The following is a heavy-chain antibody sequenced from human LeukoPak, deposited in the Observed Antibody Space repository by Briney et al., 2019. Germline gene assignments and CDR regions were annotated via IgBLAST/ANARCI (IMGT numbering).Heavy chain of an antibody. Sequence: PSETLSLTCTVSGASISGYYWSWIRQPAGKGLEWIGRIYSSGSTNYNPSLKSRVTMSVATSKSQFSLKLSSVTAADTAVYYCARDGKWLTLYYFDYWGQGTLVTVSS. D-gene: IGHD3-22*01. CDR3: ARDGKWLTLYYFDY. CDR2: IYSSGST. J-gene: IGHJ4*02. V-gene: IGHV4-4*07. CDR1: GASISGYY.